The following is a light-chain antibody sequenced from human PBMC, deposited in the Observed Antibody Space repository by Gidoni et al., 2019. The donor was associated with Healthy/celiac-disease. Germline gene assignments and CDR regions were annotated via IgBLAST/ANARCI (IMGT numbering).Light chain of an antibody. CDR3: HQSSSLPWT. CDR2: YAS. CDR1: KSIGSN. J-gene: IGKJ1*01. V-gene: IGKV6D-21*02. Sequence: EIVLTHSTDFQSVTPKEKVTITCRAIKSIGSNLNWYQQKPDQSPKLLIKYASKYISGVLSRFSGSGSGTDFTLTINSLEAEDAAAYYCHQSSSLPWTFGQGTKVEIK.